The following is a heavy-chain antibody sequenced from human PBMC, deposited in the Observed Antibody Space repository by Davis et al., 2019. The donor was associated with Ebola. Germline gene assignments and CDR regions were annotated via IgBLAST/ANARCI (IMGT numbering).Heavy chain of an antibody. CDR2: IKQDGSEK. D-gene: IGHD2-2*01. Sequence: GGSLRLSCAASGFTFSSYWMSCVRQAPGKGLVWVANIKQDGSEKYYVDSVKGRFTISRDNAKNSLYLQMNSLRAEDTAVYYCARDRVVVVPAAIVYYGMDVWGQGTTVTVSS. V-gene: IGHV3-7*01. CDR1: GFTFSSYW. CDR3: ARDRVVVVPAAIVYYGMDV. J-gene: IGHJ6*02.